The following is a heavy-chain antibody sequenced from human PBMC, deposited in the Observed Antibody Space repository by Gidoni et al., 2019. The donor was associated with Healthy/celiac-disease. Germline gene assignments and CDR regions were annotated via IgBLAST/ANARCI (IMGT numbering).Heavy chain of an antibody. CDR2: MYWDDDK. CDR3: AHSAPVYDILTGYYYFDY. CDR1: GFPLSTNGVG. Sequence: QITLKESGPTLVKPTQTLTRTCPFYGFPLSTNGVGVGWIRQPPGKALEWLALMYWDDDKRDSPSLTSRLTITKDTSKNHVVLTMTNMDPVDTATYYCAHSAPVYDILTGYYYFDYWGQGTLVTVSS. J-gene: IGHJ4*02. D-gene: IGHD3-9*01. V-gene: IGHV2-5*02.